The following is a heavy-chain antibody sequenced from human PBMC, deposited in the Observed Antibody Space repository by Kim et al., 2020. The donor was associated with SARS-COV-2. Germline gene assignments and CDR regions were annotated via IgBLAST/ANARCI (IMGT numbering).Heavy chain of an antibody. D-gene: IGHD2-15*01. V-gene: IGHV3-74*01. Sequence: GGSLRLSCVASGFTFSSYWMHWVRQAPGKGLVWLSRITSDGSGTKYADSVKGRSTISRDNAKNTLYLQMNSLRAEDTAVYYCARGSANVFDIWGQGTMVTVSS. CDR2: ITSDGSGT. J-gene: IGHJ3*02. CDR1: GFTFSSYW. CDR3: ARGSANVFDI.